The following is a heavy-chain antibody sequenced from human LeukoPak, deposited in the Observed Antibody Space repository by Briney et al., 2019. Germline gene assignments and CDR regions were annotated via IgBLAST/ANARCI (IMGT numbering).Heavy chain of an antibody. V-gene: IGHV3-74*01. CDR1: GFTFSNYW. D-gene: IGHD5-12*01. CDR3: AREGTITAYNFDY. Sequence: GGSLRLSCEASGFTFSNYWMLWVRQAPGKGLVWVSRINRDGTTTDYADSVKGRFTISRDNAKNSLYLQMNSLRAEDTAVYYCAREGTITAYNFDYWGQGTLVTVSS. CDR2: INRDGTTT. J-gene: IGHJ4*02.